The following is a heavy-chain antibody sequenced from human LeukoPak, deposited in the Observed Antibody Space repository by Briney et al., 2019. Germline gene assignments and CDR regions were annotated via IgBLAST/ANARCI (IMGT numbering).Heavy chain of an antibody. CDR1: GFTFSNYW. Sequence: SGGSLRLSCAASGFTFSNYWMHWVRQAPGKGLVWVSRIQSDGSSTTYADSVKGRFTISGDDAKNTLYLQMNSLRVEDTAVYYCARDRYYDFWSGYKNWFDPWGQGTLVTVSS. CDR3: ARDRYYDFWSGYKNWFDP. J-gene: IGHJ5*02. D-gene: IGHD3-3*01. V-gene: IGHV3-74*01. CDR2: IQSDGSST.